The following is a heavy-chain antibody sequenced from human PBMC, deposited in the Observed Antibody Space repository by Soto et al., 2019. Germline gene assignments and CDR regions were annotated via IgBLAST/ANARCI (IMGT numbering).Heavy chain of an antibody. D-gene: IGHD1-7*01. J-gene: IGHJ5*02. CDR1: VGSFSVYY. V-gene: IGHV4-34*01. Sequence: AETLCLTCAVYVGSFSVYYWSWIRQPPGKGLDWIGEINHSGSTNYNPSLKSRVTISVDTSKNQFSLKLSSVTAADTAVYYCASGVVKLPRGNWFDPWGQGTMVTVSS. CDR2: INHSGST. CDR3: ASGVVKLPRGNWFDP.